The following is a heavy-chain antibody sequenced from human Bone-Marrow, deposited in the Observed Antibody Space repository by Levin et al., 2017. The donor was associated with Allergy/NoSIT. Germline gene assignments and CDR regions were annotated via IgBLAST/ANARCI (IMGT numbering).Heavy chain of an antibody. V-gene: IGHV4-61*01. D-gene: IGHD3-10*01. CDR3: ARDNYYYGSGRYNWFDP. CDR1: GGSVSSGSYY. J-gene: IGHJ5*02. Sequence: SETLSLTCTVSGGSVSSGSYYWSWIRQPPGTGLEWIGYIYYSGSTTYNPSLKSRVTISVDTSKNQFSLKLSSVTGADTAVYYCARDNYYYGSGRYNWFDPWGQGTLVTVSS. CDR2: IYYSGST.